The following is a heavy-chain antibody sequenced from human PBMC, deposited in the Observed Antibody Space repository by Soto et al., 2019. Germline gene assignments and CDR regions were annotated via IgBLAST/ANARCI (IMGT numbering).Heavy chain of an antibody. V-gene: IGHV1-46*01. J-gene: IGHJ6*02. CDR2: INPTDNRK. CDR1: GYAFTTYY. Sequence: QVHLEKSGAEMRKPGASVTVSCKASGYAFTTYYIHWVRQAPGQGLEWMGVINPTDNRKTYSQIFQGRVTMTRDTSTSTVYMDLRSLRSEDTAIYYCAREAHTYSGMDVWGQGTTVTVS. CDR3: AREAHTYSGMDV.